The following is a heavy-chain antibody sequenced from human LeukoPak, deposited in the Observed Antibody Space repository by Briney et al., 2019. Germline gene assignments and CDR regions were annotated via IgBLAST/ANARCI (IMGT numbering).Heavy chain of an antibody. D-gene: IGHD2-21*02. CDR3: ATWAYCGGDCSPSFDY. V-gene: IGHV4-30-2*05. Sequence: PSQTLSLTCAVSGGSISSGGYSWSWIRQPPGKGLEWIGYIYYSGSTYYNPSLKSRVTISVDTSKNQFSLKLSSVTAADTAVYYCATWAYCGGDCSPSFDYWGQGTLVTVSS. CDR1: GGSISSGGYS. J-gene: IGHJ4*02. CDR2: IYYSGST.